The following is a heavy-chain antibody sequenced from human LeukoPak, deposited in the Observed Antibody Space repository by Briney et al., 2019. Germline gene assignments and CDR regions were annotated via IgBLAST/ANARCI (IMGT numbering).Heavy chain of an antibody. CDR1: GYTFTGYY. V-gene: IGHV1-2*02. CDR2: INPNSGGT. Sequence: ASVKVSCKASGYTFTGYYMHWVRQAPGQGLEWMGWINPNSGGTNYAQKFQGRVTMTRDTSISTAYMELSRLRSDDTAVYYCARGPGDSSGYYNDYWGQGTLVTVSS. D-gene: IGHD3-22*01. J-gene: IGHJ4*02. CDR3: ARGPGDSSGYYNDY.